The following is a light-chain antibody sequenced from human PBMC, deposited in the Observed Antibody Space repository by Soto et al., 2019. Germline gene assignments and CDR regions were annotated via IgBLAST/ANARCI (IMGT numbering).Light chain of an antibody. V-gene: IGKV3-20*01. Sequence: EIVLTQSPGTLSLSPGERATLSCRASHSVTSNYLAWHQQPPGQAPTLLFFGASIRATGIPDRFSGSGSGTDFTLTISRLEAVDFSVYYCQQYQFGTSQAFGQGNKLDTK. CDR2: GAS. J-gene: IGKJ1*01. CDR3: QQYQFGTSQA. CDR1: HSVTSNY.